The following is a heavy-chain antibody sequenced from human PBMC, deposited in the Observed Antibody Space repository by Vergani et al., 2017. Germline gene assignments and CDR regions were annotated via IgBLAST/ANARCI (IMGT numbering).Heavy chain of an antibody. V-gene: IGHV4-4*07. Sequence: QVQLQESGPGLVKPSETLSLTCTVSGCSISSYYWSWIRQPAGKGLEWIGRIYTSGSTNYNPSLKSRVTMSVDTSKNQFSLKLRSVTAADTAVHYCARTRLWELTWFDYWGQGTLVTVSS. CDR1: GCSISSYY. CDR2: IYTSGST. J-gene: IGHJ4*02. CDR3: ARTRLWELTWFDY. D-gene: IGHD1-26*01.